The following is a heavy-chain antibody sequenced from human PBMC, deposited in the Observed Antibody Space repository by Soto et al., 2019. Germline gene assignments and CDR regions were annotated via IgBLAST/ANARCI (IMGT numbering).Heavy chain of an antibody. CDR3: AGERSALPGARDAMDV. D-gene: IGHD1-26*01. CDR1: GFIFSSST. Sequence: EVQLVESGGGLVKPGGSLRLSCIGSGFIFSSSTMTWVRQAPGKGLEWVSSISASGAYKYYADSVRGRFTISRDNAKKSVFLEMNSLTADDTAIYYCAGERSALPGARDAMDVWGQGTTVTVSS. CDR2: ISASGAYK. J-gene: IGHJ6*02. V-gene: IGHV3-21*01.